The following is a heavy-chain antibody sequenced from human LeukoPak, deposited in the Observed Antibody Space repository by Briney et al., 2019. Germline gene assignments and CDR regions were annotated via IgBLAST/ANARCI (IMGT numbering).Heavy chain of an antibody. Sequence: ASVKVSCKASGYSSTNYGISWVRQAPGQGLEWMGWIHIYRGNTNYAQKFQGRVTMTTDTSTSTAYMELRSLRSDDTAVYYCARDGYYDSSGYYTRFHYFDYWGQGTLVTVSS. D-gene: IGHD3-22*01. CDR3: ARDGYYDSSGYYTRFHYFDY. V-gene: IGHV1-18*01. CDR1: GYSSTNYG. CDR2: IHIYRGNT. J-gene: IGHJ4*02.